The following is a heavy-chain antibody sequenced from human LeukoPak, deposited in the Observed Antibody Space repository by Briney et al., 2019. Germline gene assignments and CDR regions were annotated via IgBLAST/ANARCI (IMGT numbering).Heavy chain of an antibody. D-gene: IGHD5-18*01. CDR3: ARESRYSHDY. CDR1: GFTLSDYY. Sequence: PGGSLRLSCAASGFTLSDYYMSWIRQAPGKGLEWVSYISSSGSATYYADSVKGRFTISRDNPKNSLYLQMNSLRAEDTAVYYCARESRYSHDYWGQGTLVTVSS. V-gene: IGHV3-11*04. CDR2: ISSSGSAT. J-gene: IGHJ4*02.